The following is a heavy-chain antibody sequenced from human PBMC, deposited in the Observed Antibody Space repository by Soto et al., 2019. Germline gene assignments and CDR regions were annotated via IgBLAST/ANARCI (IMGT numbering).Heavy chain of an antibody. CDR1: GYTFTSYG. Sequence: QVQLVQSGAEVKKPGASVKVSCKASGYTFTSYGISWVRQAPGQGLEWMGWISAYNGNTNYAQKLQGRVTMTTDTSGSTAYGELRSWRFDETAVYWGAGNYGSGWYLAWFAPWGKEPLVT. V-gene: IGHV1-18*01. J-gene: IGHJ5*02. D-gene: IGHD6-19*01. CDR3: AGNYGSGWYLAWFAP. CDR2: ISAYNGNT.